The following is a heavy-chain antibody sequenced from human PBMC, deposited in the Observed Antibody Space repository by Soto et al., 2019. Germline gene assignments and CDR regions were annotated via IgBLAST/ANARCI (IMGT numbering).Heavy chain of an antibody. J-gene: IGHJ4*02. CDR2: IIPIFGTA. D-gene: IGHD3-22*01. CDR1: GGTFSSYS. CDR3: ARTYYYDSSGYYYHFDY. V-gene: IGHV1-69*13. Sequence: SVKVSCKASGGTFSSYSISWVRQAPGQGLEWMGGIIPIFGTANYAQKFQGRVTITADESTSTAYMELSSLRSEDTAVYYCARTYYYDSSGYYYHFDYWGQGTLVTVSS.